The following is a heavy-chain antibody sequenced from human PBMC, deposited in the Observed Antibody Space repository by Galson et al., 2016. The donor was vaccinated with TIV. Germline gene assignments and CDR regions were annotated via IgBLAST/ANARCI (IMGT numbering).Heavy chain of an antibody. CDR3: ARDLGLGAFDI. J-gene: IGHJ3*02. Sequence: ETLSLTCTASGGSISSSYWSWIRQPPGKGLEWIGYIYYSGSTNYNPSLKSRVTISVDTSKNQLSLKLSSVTAADTAMYYCARDLGLGAFDIWGQGTMVTVSS. CDR1: GGSISSSY. CDR2: IYYSGST. D-gene: IGHD7-27*01. V-gene: IGHV4-59*01.